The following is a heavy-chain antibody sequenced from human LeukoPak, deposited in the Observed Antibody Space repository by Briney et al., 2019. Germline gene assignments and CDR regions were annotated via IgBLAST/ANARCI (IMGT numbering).Heavy chain of an antibody. CDR2: MDGRGGTI. D-gene: IGHD5-18*01. J-gene: IGHJ4*02. CDR1: GFSFSTYS. Sequence: PGGSLRLSCAASGFSFSTYSMIWVRQAPGKGLEWVSGMDGRGGTITYADSVKGRFTISRDNSKYRLFLQMDSLRADDTAIYYCAKDHFGPYSYVEYWGQGTLVTVSS. V-gene: IGHV3-23*01. CDR3: AKDHFGPYSYVEY.